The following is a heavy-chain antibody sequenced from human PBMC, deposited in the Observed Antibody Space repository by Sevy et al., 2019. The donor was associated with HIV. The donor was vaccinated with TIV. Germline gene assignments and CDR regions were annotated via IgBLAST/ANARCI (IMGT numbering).Heavy chain of an antibody. J-gene: IGHJ5*02. V-gene: IGHV3-48*03. Sequence: GGSLKLSCEASGFTFGSYEMNWVRHAPGKGLEWVSYISSSGTTIKYADSVKGRFTISRDNAKNSLYMQMNSLRAEDTAVYYCARVDANYDKGFDPWGQGTLVTVSS. D-gene: IGHD3-22*01. CDR3: ARVDANYDKGFDP. CDR1: GFTFGSYE. CDR2: ISSSGTTI.